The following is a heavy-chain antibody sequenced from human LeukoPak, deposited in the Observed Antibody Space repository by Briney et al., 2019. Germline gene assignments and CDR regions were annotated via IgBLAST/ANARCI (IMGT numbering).Heavy chain of an antibody. J-gene: IGHJ5*02. CDR1: GFTFSSYD. D-gene: IGHD6-13*01. V-gene: IGHV3-23*01. CDR2: ISAGGSHT. Sequence: GGSLRLSCAASGFTFSSYDMNWVRQAPGKGLEWVSTISAGGSHTYYADFVKGRFTISRDNSKNTLSLQMNSLRAEDTAVYYCAKKGPDSSSWYKYFDPWGQGVLVTVSS. CDR3: AKKGPDSSSWYKYFDP.